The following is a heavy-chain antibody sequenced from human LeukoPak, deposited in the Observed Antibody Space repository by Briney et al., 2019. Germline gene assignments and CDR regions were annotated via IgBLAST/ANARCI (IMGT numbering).Heavy chain of an antibody. Sequence: SETLSLTCTVSGGSISSYYWSWIRQPAGKGLEWIGRIYTSGSTNYNPSLKSRVTMSVDTSKNQFSLKLSSVTAADTAVYYCARVGWLRSPDAFDICGQGTMVTVSS. CDR3: ARVGWLRSPDAFDI. CDR2: IYTSGST. D-gene: IGHD5-12*01. CDR1: GGSISSYY. J-gene: IGHJ3*02. V-gene: IGHV4-4*07.